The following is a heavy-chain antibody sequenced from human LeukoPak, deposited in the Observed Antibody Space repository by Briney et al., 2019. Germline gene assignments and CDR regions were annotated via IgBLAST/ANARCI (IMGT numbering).Heavy chain of an antibody. CDR3: ATEGHSSGWAGTFDI. CDR2: TSYDESIK. V-gene: IGHV3-30-3*01. D-gene: IGHD6-25*01. J-gene: IGHJ3*02. CDR1: GFTFSTSS. Sequence: GRSLRLSCAASGFTFSTSSMHWVRQAPGKGREWVAVTSYDESIKVYAESVKGRFTISRDNSENTLYLQMNSLKFEDTAVYYCATEGHSSGWAGTFDIWGQGTMVTISS.